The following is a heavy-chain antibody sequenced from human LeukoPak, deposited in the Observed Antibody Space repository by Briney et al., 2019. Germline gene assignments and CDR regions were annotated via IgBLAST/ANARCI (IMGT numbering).Heavy chain of an antibody. D-gene: IGHD2-2*01. Sequence: GGSLRLSCAASGFTFSSYSMNWVRQAPGKGLEWVSSISSSSSYIYYADSVKGRFTISRDNAKNSLYLQMNSLRAEDTAVYYCARGCSSTTCSPLYAFDIWGQGTMVTVSS. CDR1: GFTFSSYS. V-gene: IGHV3-21*01. J-gene: IGHJ3*02. CDR3: ARGCSSTTCSPLYAFDI. CDR2: ISSSSSYI.